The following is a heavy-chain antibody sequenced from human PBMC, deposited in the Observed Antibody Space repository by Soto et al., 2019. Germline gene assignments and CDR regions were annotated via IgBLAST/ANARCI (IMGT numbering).Heavy chain of an antibody. D-gene: IGHD4-17*01. CDR1: GYTFTSYG. CDR3: TRDGYDYGDYTYCQH. J-gene: IGHJ1*01. CDR2: ISAYNGNT. V-gene: IGHV1-18*01. Sequence: QVQLVQSGAEVKKPGASVKVSCKASGYTFTSYGISWVRQAPGQGLEWMGWISAYNGNTNYVQKLQGRATMTTDTSTSTAYMELRSLRSDDTAVYYCTRDGYDYGDYTYCQHWGQGTLVTVSS.